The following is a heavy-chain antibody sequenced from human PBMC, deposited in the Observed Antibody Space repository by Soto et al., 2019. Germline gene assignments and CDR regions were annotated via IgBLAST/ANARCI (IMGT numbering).Heavy chain of an antibody. Sequence: PGESLKISCKGSGYSFTSYWISWVRQMPGKGLEWMGRIDPSDSYTNYSPSFQGHVTISADKSISTAYLQWSSLKASDTAMYYCARHLDVWFGSYYNGEKHPNYGMDVWGQGTTVTVSS. CDR1: GYSFTSYW. J-gene: IGHJ6*02. V-gene: IGHV5-10-1*01. CDR3: ARHLDVWFGSYYNGEKHPNYGMDV. CDR2: IDPSDSYT. D-gene: IGHD3-10*01.